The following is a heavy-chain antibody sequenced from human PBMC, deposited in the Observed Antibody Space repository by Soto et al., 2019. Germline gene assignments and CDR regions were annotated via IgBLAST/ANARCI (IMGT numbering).Heavy chain of an antibody. V-gene: IGHV3-49*03. J-gene: IGHJ6*03. D-gene: IGHD3-3*01. CDR1: GFTFGDYA. CDR3: TRLRITIFGVVSEGYYYYYMDV. Sequence: GGSLRLSCTASGFTFGDYAMSWFRQAPGKGLEWVGFIRSKAYGGTTEYAASVKGRFTISRDDSKSIAYLQMNSLKTEDTAVYYCTRLRITIFGVVSEGYYYYYMDVWGKGTTVTVSS. CDR2: IRSKAYGGTT.